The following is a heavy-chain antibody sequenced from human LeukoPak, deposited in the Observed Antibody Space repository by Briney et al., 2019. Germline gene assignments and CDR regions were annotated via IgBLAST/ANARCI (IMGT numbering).Heavy chain of an antibody. Sequence: GGSLRLSCAASGFTGSHNYMSWVRQAPGKGLEWVSATHGSGGTYYADSVKGRFTISRDTSKNTLYLQINSLSVEDMAVYYCIVFGDSNHWGQGTLVTVSS. CDR3: IVFGDSNH. V-gene: IGHV3-53*01. D-gene: IGHD4-17*01. CDR2: THGSGGT. J-gene: IGHJ5*02. CDR1: GFTGSHNY.